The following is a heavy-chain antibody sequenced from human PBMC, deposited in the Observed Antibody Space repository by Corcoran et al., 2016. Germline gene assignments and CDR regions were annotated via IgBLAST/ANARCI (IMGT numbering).Heavy chain of an antibody. Sequence: QVQLVQSGAEVKKPGASVKVSCKASGYSFTGYHLHWVRQAPGQGPEWMGWISPSGGTNYADNFQGRVTMTRDTSITTAYMELRRLNSDDSAVYYWATNYGFWIWGQGTLVTVSS. J-gene: IGHJ4*02. D-gene: IGHD3-3*01. CDR1: GYSFTGYH. CDR2: ISPSGGT. CDR3: ATNYGFWI. V-gene: IGHV1-2*02.